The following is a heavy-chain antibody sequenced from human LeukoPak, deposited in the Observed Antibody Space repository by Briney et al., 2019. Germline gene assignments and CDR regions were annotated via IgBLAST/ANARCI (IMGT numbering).Heavy chain of an antibody. Sequence: GASVTVSCKTSGYSFNDYYLHWVRQAPGQGLEWMGWINPNSGRTNSAPKFQGRVTLTTDTSITTAYMELTSLISGDTALYYCARDSSDVLTGYYHFWGQGTLVTVSS. CDR1: GYSFNDYY. D-gene: IGHD3-9*01. V-gene: IGHV1-2*02. J-gene: IGHJ4*02. CDR2: INPNSGRT. CDR3: ARDSSDVLTGYYHF.